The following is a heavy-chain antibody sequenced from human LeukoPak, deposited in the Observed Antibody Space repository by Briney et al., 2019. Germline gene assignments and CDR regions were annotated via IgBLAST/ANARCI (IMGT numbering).Heavy chain of an antibody. Sequence: ASVKVSCKASGGTFSSYAISWVRQAPGQGLEWMGRIIPILGIANYAQKFQGGVTITADKSTSTAYMELSSLRSEDTAVYYCARDYYGSGSIDYWGQGTLVTVSS. J-gene: IGHJ4*02. D-gene: IGHD3-10*01. CDR3: ARDYYGSGSIDY. V-gene: IGHV1-69*04. CDR1: GGTFSSYA. CDR2: IIPILGIA.